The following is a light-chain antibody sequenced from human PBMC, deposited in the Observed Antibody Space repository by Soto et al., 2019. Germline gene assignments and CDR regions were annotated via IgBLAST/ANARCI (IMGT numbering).Light chain of an antibody. CDR3: QQRSGWYT. CDR1: QSVSTY. Sequence: DIVLTQSPATLSLSPGERATLACRASQSVSTYLAWYQQRPGQAPRLLIYDASNRATGIPARFSGSGSGIDFTLTISSLEPEDFAIYYCQQRSGWYTFGQGTKLEIK. V-gene: IGKV3-11*01. J-gene: IGKJ2*01. CDR2: DAS.